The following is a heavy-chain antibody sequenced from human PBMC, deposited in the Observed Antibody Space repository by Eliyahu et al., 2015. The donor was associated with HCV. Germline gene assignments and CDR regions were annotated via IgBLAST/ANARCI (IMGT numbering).Heavy chain of an antibody. V-gene: IGHV4-59*01. Sequence: QVQLQESGPGLVKPSETLSLTCXVSGGSITTYXWSWXXQPPGKGLXWIGXIHYSGSTNYNPXLKSRVSXSVDTSKNQFSLNLTSVTAADTAVYYCASGGGGIAVAGTGGWFDPWGQGTLVIVSS. CDR1: GGSITTYX. D-gene: IGHD6-19*01. CDR2: IHYSGST. CDR3: ASGGGGIAVAGTGGWFDP. J-gene: IGHJ5*02.